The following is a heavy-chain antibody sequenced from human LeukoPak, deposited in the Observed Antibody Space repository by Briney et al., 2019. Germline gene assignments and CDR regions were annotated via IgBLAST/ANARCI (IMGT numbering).Heavy chain of an antibody. Sequence: GGSLRLSCAASGFTFNRNAISWVRQAPGKGLEWVSAISGSGGSTYYADSVKGRFTISRDNSKNTLYLQMNSLRAEDTAVYYCAKPVPAAIRPFDYWGQGTLVTVSS. V-gene: IGHV3-23*01. D-gene: IGHD2-2*02. CDR3: AKPVPAAIRPFDY. J-gene: IGHJ4*02. CDR2: ISGSGGST. CDR1: GFTFNRNA.